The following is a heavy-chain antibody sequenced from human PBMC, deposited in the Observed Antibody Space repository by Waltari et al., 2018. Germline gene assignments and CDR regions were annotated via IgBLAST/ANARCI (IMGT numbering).Heavy chain of an antibody. V-gene: IGHV4-61*02. J-gene: IGHJ6*03. Sequence: QVQLQESGPGLVKPSQTLSLTCTVSGGSISSGSYYWSWIRQPAGKGLEWIGRIYTSGSTNYNPALKSRVTIAVDTSKNQFSLKLSSGTAADTAVYYCASGITGTTPGDYYYYMDVWGKGTTVTVSS. CDR3: ASGITGTTPGDYYYYMDV. CDR1: GGSISSGSYY. D-gene: IGHD1-20*01. CDR2: IYTSGST.